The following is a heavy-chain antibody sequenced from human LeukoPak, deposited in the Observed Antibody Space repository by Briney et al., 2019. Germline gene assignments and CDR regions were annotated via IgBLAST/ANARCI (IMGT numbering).Heavy chain of an antibody. CDR3: ARDYDRYYMDV. CDR1: GFTFSSYW. V-gene: IGHV3-74*01. CDR2: INTESTST. D-gene: IGHD3-3*01. Sequence: PGGSLRLSCAASGFTFSSYWIHWVRQAPGKGLVWVSRINTESTSTIYADSVKGRFTISRDNAKNTLYLQMNSLRPEDTAVYYCARDYDRYYMDVWGKGTTVTISS. J-gene: IGHJ6*03.